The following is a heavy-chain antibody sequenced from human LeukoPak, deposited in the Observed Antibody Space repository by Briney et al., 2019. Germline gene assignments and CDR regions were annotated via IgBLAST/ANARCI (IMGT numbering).Heavy chain of an antibody. Sequence: GRSLRLSCAASGFTFSSYGMHWVRQAPGKGLEWVAVISYDGSNKYYADSVKGRFTISRDNSKNTLYLQMNSLRAEDTAVYYCAKDRVVVAAAYFDHWGQGTLVTVSS. CDR1: GFTFSSYG. V-gene: IGHV3-30*18. J-gene: IGHJ4*02. CDR3: AKDRVVVAAAYFDH. CDR2: ISYDGSNK. D-gene: IGHD2-15*01.